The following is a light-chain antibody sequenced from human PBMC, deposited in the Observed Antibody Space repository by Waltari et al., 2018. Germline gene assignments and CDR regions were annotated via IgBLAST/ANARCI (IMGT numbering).Light chain of an antibody. Sequence: LVLTQSPSSSASLGASRKLTCTWRSAATHYYVARHPQQPAKGPLYLMRLNSEGSHSRGDGIPDRFSGSALGAERYLTISSLQSDDEADYYCQTWGAGVVVFGGGTKLTVL. CDR2: LNSEGSH. J-gene: IGLJ2*01. CDR1: SAATHYY. CDR3: QTWGAGVVV. V-gene: IGLV4-69*01.